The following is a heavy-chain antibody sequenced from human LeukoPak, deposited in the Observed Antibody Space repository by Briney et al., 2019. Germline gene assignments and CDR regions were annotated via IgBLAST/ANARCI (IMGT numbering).Heavy chain of an antibody. CDR1: GYTFTGYF. J-gene: IGHJ4*02. CDR3: ASFLTAVGPYDSSVSPPDY. D-gene: IGHD3-22*01. V-gene: IGHV1-2*02. CDR2: INPNSGGT. Sequence: ASVKVSCKASGYTFTGYFMHWVRQAPGQGLEWMGWINPNSGGTNYAQKFQGRVTMTGDTSISTAYMELSRLRSDDTAVYYCASFLTAVGPYDSSVSPPDYWGQGTLVTVSS.